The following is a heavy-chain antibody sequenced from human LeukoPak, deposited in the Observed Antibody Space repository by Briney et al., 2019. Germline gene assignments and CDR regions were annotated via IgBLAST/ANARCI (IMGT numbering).Heavy chain of an antibody. CDR3: AKDGIYCSGGSCYYYYGMDV. J-gene: IGHJ6*02. CDR1: GFTFSSYA. V-gene: IGHV3-23*01. CDR2: ISGSGGST. D-gene: IGHD2-15*01. Sequence: GGSLRLSCAASGFTFSSYAMSWVRQAPGKGLEWVSAISGSGGSTYYADSVKGRFTISRDNSKNTLYLEMNSLRAEDTAVYYCAKDGIYCSGGSCYYYYGMDVWGQGTTVTVSS.